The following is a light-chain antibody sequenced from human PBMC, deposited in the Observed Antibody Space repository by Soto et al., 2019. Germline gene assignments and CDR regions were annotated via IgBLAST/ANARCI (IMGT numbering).Light chain of an antibody. CDR3: NSYTTSATYV. J-gene: IGLJ1*01. CDR1: SSDVGSYNR. Sequence: SVLTQPPSVSGSPGQSVTISCTGTSSDVGSYNRVSWYQQPPGTAPKLMIYEVSNRPSGVPDRFSGSKSGNTASLTISGLQAEDEADYYCNSYTTSATYVFGTGTKGTVL. V-gene: IGLV2-18*02. CDR2: EVS.